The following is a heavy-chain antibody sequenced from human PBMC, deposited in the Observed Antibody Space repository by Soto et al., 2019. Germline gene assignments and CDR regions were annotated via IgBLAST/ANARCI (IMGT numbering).Heavy chain of an antibody. CDR1: GGSFSGYY. J-gene: IGHJ4*02. Sequence: SETLSLTCAVYGGSFSGYYWSWIRQPPGKGLEWIGEINHSGSTNYNPSLKSRVTISVDTSKNQFSLKLSSVTAADTAVYYCARGQGYYDILTGQPLNFDYWGQGTLVTVSS. CDR2: INHSGST. D-gene: IGHD3-9*01. CDR3: ARGQGYYDILTGQPLNFDY. V-gene: IGHV4-34*01.